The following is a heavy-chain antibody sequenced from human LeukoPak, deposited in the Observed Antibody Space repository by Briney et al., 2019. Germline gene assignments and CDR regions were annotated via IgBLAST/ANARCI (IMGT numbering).Heavy chain of an antibody. CDR2: IWYDGSNK. CDR1: GFTFNSYA. V-gene: IGHV3-33*07. Sequence: PGGSLLLSVIPSGFTFNSYAMFWVRQAPGKGLEWVSLIWYDGSNKYYADSVKGRFTISRDNSKNTLYLQMNSLRAEDTAVYYCARARGWQPNYYYYYMDVWGTGTTVTVSS. CDR3: ARARGWQPNYYYYYMDV. J-gene: IGHJ6*03. D-gene: IGHD2-15*01.